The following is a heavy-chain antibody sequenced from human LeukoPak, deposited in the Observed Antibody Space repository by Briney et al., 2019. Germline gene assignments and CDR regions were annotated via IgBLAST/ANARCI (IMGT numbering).Heavy chain of an antibody. Sequence: PGGSLRLSCVVSGIMFNTYQMTWVRQAPGKRLEWVSYISDTGSINNADSVKGRFNISRDNSKNSLYLQMSSLRVEDTAVYYCASASSLGFEYWGQGTLVTVSS. J-gene: IGHJ4*02. V-gene: IGHV3-48*03. CDR3: ASASSLGFEY. CDR2: ISDTGSI. CDR1: GIMFNTYQ. D-gene: IGHD2-2*01.